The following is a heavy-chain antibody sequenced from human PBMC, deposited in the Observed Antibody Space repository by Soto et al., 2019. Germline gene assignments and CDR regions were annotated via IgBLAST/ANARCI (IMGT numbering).Heavy chain of an antibody. CDR1: GFTFRTYS. D-gene: IGHD3-22*01. Sequence: EVKLLESGGGLVQPGGSLRLSCAASGFTFRTYSMSWVRQAPRKGLEWVSGISGSGTATYYTDSVKGRFTVSRAKSKDPGVLQMNTLRVEDPAVYYLAKTRRYDNNDYHRDGFDVWGPGTVVTVS. CDR3: AKTRRYDNNDYHRDGFDV. J-gene: IGHJ3*01. V-gene: IGHV3-23*01. CDR2: ISGSGTAT.